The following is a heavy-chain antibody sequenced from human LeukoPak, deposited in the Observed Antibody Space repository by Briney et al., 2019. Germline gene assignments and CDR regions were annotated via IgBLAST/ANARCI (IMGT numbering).Heavy chain of an antibody. V-gene: IGHV1-18*01. CDR1: SYTFTRYG. D-gene: IGHD1-26*01. Sequence: ASVKVSCKASSYTFTRYGISWVRPAPGQGLEWMGWISGADGNTNYAQTFQGRVSMTADTSTSTAYMELRSLRPDDRAVYYCARSGRGTYYYFDLWGQGTLVTVSS. CDR2: ISGADGNT. J-gene: IGHJ4*02. CDR3: ARSGRGTYYYFDL.